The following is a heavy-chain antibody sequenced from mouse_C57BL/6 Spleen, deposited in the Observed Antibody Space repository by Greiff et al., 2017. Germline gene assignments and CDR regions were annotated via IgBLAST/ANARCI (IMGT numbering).Heavy chain of an antibody. V-gene: IGHV1-26*01. CDR1: GYTFTDYY. CDR2: INPNNGGT. Sequence: VQLKQSGPELVKPGASVKISCKASGYTFTDYYMNWVKQSHGKSLEWIGDINPNNGGTSYNQKFKGKATLTVDKSSSTAYMELRSLTSEDSAVYYCARTYDYDRNFDVWGTGTTVTVSS. D-gene: IGHD2-4*01. J-gene: IGHJ1*03. CDR3: ARTYDYDRNFDV.